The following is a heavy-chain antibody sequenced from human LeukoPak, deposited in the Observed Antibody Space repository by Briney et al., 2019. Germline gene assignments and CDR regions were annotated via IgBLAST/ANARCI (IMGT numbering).Heavy chain of an antibody. D-gene: IGHD2-2*01. CDR3: ARLGVVVPAATEIYYYGMDV. Sequence: PGGSLRLSCAASGFTFSSYAMSWVRQAPGKGLEWVSSISSSSSYIYYADSVKGRFTISRDNAKNSLYLQMNSLRAEDTVVYYCARLGVVVPAATEIYYYGMDVWGKGTTVTVSS. V-gene: IGHV3-21*01. CDR1: GFTFSSYA. J-gene: IGHJ6*04. CDR2: ISSSSSYI.